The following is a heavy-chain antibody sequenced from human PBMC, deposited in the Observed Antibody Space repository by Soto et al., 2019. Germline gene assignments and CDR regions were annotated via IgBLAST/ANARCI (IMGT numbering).Heavy chain of an antibody. CDR3: ARLLGGNIFPMDV. J-gene: IGHJ6*02. Sequence: SETLSLTCAVSGASIGTSNWWSWVRQSPGKGLEWIGEIHDSGSTKYNPSLKSRVTISLDKSKNQFSLKLSSVTAADTAVYYCARLLGGNIFPMDVLVQGTTVT. V-gene: IGHV4-4*02. D-gene: IGHD3-16*01. CDR2: IHDSGST. CDR1: GASIGTSNW.